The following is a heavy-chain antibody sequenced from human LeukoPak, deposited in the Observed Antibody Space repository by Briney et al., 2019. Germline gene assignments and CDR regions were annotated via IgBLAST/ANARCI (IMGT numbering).Heavy chain of an antibody. CDR1: GGTFSSYA. D-gene: IGHD2-2*01. CDR2: IIPIFGTA. Sequence: SVKVSCTASGGTFSSYAISWVRQAPGQGLEWMGGIIPIFGTANYAQKFQGRVTITADESTSTAYMELSSLRSEDTAVYYCARVRGSTSSRMDVWGQGTTVTVSS. J-gene: IGHJ6*02. V-gene: IGHV1-69*13. CDR3: ARVRGSTSSRMDV.